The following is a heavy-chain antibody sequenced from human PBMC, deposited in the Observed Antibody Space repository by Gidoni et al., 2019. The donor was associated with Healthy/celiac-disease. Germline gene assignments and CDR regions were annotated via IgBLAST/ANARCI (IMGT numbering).Heavy chain of an antibody. CDR3: ARRPTYGTIFGAFDY. Sequence: QLQLQESGPGLVKPSETLSLTCPVSGGSISSSSYYWGWIRQPPGKGLEWIVSIYYSGSTYYNPSLKSRVTISVDTSKNQFSLKLSSVTAADTAVYYCARRPTYGTIFGAFDYWGQGTLVTVSS. CDR1: GGSISSSSYY. V-gene: IGHV4-39*01. CDR2: IYYSGST. J-gene: IGHJ4*02. D-gene: IGHD3-3*01.